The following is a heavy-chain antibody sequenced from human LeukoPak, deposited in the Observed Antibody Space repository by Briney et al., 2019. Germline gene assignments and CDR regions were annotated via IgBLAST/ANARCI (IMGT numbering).Heavy chain of an antibody. CDR2: ISGSGGST. V-gene: IGHV3-23*01. CDR3: AKDVVSGDYSYFDY. J-gene: IGHJ4*02. D-gene: IGHD4-17*01. CDR1: GFTFSSYA. Sequence: GGSLRLSCAASGFTFSSYAMSWVRQAPGKGLEWVSAISGSGGSTYYADSVKGRFTISRDNSKNTLYLQMNSLRAEGTAVYYCAKDVVSGDYSYFDYWGQGTLVTVSS.